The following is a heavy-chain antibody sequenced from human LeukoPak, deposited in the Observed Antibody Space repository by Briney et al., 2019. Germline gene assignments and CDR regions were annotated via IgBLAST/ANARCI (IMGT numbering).Heavy chain of an antibody. V-gene: IGHV4-39*01. D-gene: IGHD1-1*01. CDR3: ARRRERYSWNDLGGYFDA. CDR1: GGSISSSSYY. J-gene: IGHJ4*02. Sequence: SETLTLSCTVSGGSISSSSYYWGWIRQPPGKGLEWIGNIYYSGHTYYNPSLKSRFTISVVTSKNQFSLTLTSVTATDTAVYYCARRRERYSWNDLGGYFDAWGQGTLVTVSS. CDR2: IYYSGHT.